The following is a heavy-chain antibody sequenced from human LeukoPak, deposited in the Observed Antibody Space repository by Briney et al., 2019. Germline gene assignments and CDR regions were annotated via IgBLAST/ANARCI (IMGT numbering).Heavy chain of an antibody. CDR2: IYYSGST. Sequence: ASETLSLTCTVSGGSISSYYWSWIRQPPGKGLEWIGYIYYSGSTNYNPSLKSRVTISVDTSKNQFSLKLSSVTAEDTAVYYCAIRTGYYGSGSPHGMDVWGQGTTVTVSS. J-gene: IGHJ6*02. CDR3: AIRTGYYGSGSPHGMDV. D-gene: IGHD3-10*01. CDR1: GGSISSYY. V-gene: IGHV4-59*01.